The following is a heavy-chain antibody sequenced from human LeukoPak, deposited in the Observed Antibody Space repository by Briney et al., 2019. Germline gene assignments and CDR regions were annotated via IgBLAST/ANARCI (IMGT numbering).Heavy chain of an antibody. Sequence: GGSLRLSCAASGFTFSSYSMNGVRQAPGKGLEGVSSISRSSRYIYYADPVKGGLTIPRYNAKNSLYLQMNSLGAEDPGVCYCARGRSYGAVVPAAIRFDPWGQGTLVPVSS. CDR3: ARGRSYGAVVPAAIRFDP. CDR2: ISRSSRYI. V-gene: IGHV3-21*01. D-gene: IGHD2-2*01. CDR1: GFTFSSYS. J-gene: IGHJ5*02.